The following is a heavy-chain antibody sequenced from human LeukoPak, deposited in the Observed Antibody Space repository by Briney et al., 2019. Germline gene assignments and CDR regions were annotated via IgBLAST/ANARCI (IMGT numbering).Heavy chain of an antibody. Sequence: GSLRLSCAASGFTFSSYGMHWVRQPPGKGLEWIGSIFHSGSTYYNPSLKSRVTISVDTSKNQFSLKLSSVTAADTAVYYCAREVQKVWKYWGQGTLVTVSS. CDR1: GFTFSSYG. D-gene: IGHD1-1*01. CDR2: IFHSGST. CDR3: AREVQKVWKY. V-gene: IGHV4-38-2*02. J-gene: IGHJ4*02.